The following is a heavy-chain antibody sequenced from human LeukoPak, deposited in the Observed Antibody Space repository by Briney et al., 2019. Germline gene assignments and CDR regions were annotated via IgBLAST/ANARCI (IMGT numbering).Heavy chain of an antibody. V-gene: IGHV3-23*01. Sequence: GGSLRLSCVASGFTFSNYATSWVRQAPGKGLEWVSAIGGSGGSTYYADSVKGRFTVSRDDFKNTLYLQMNSLRVEDTAVYYCAKDEAPAAGSWNYYYGMDVWGQGTTVTVSS. CDR2: IGGSGGST. J-gene: IGHJ6*02. CDR1: GFTFSNYA. D-gene: IGHD6-13*01. CDR3: AKDEAPAAGSWNYYYGMDV.